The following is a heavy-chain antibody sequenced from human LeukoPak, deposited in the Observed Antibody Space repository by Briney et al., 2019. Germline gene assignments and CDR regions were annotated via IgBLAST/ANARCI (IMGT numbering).Heavy chain of an antibody. CDR3: ASTNGKGLYYYGMDV. CDR1: GGPISSGGYY. J-gene: IGHJ6*02. V-gene: IGHV4-31*03. Sequence: SQTLSLTCTVSGGPISSGGYYWSWIRQHPGKGLEWIGYIYYSGSTYYNPSLKSRVTISVDTSKNQFSLKLSSVTAADTAVYYCASTNGKGLYYYGMDVWGQGTTVTVSS. CDR2: IYYSGST. D-gene: IGHD2-8*01.